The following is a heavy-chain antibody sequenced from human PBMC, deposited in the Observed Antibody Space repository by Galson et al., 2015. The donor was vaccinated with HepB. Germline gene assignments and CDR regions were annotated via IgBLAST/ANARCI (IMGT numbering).Heavy chain of an antibody. V-gene: IGHV1-18*04. CDR1: GYTFTSYA. D-gene: IGHD3-9*01. CDR2: ISVYSGNT. CDR3: ARGGYYDLLTGYLYFDF. J-gene: IGHJ4*02. Sequence: SVKVSCKVSGYTFTSYAIGWVRQAPGQGLEWMGWISVYSGNTDYAQKLRDRVTMTADTFTGTAYMELRSLSSDDTAVYYCARGGYYDLLTGYLYFDFWGQGSLVTVSS.